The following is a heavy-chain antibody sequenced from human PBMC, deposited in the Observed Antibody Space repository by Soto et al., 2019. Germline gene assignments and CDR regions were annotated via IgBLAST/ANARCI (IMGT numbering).Heavy chain of an antibody. CDR1: GGSITGSSFS. Sequence: QRQLRESGPGLVKPSETLSLTCSVSGGSITGSSFSWAWIRQSPGTGLQWIGSLSYSGSTYYNPSLEGRVAISADTCKNAISLALKLMTAADTATYFCARGLRWTRTFDFWGRETLVTVSS. CDR3: ARGLRWTRTFDF. J-gene: IGHJ4*02. CDR2: LSYSGST. D-gene: IGHD3-16*01. V-gene: IGHV4-39*01.